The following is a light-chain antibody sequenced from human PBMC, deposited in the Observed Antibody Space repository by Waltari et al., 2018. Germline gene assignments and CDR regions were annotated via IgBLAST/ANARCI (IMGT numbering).Light chain of an antibody. V-gene: IGLV2-11*01. Sequence: QSALTQPRSVSGSPGQSVTIPCTGTSSDVGGYNYVPWYQQHPGNAPKHMIYDVSKRPSGVPDRFSGSKSGNTASLTISGLQTEDEADYYCCSFAGSHTYVVFGGGTKLTVL. CDR2: DVS. J-gene: IGLJ2*01. CDR3: CSFAGSHTYVV. CDR1: SSDVGGYNY.